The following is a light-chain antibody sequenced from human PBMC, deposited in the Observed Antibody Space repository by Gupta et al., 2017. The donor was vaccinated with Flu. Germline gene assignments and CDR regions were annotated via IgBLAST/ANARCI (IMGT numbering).Light chain of an antibody. J-gene: IGKJ4*01. CDR3: QQSDRTPIT. Sequence: DIQMTPSPSSLSASVGDRVTITCRASQNINKFLAWYQQRPGEAPRLLVYIASNLESGVPASFSGSGAGAEFTLTINGLQPYDFATYYCQQSDRTPITFGRGTKVESK. V-gene: IGKV1-39*01. CDR2: IAS. CDR1: QNINKF.